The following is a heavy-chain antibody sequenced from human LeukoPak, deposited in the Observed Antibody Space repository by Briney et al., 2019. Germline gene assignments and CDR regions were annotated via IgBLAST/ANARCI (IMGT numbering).Heavy chain of an antibody. CDR3: ARGRPDYFDY. Sequence: SGGSLRLSCAASGFTFSNYNTNWVRQAPGKGLEWVSYISSSSSIIYYADSVKGRFTISRDNAENSLYLQMNSLRAEDTAVYYCARGRPDYFDYWGQGTLVTVSS. D-gene: IGHD6-25*01. CDR2: ISSSSSII. J-gene: IGHJ4*02. CDR1: GFTFSNYN. V-gene: IGHV3-48*01.